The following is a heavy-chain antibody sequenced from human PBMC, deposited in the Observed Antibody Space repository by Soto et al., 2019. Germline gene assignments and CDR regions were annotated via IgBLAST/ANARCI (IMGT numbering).Heavy chain of an antibody. D-gene: IGHD3-10*01. J-gene: IGHJ4*02. V-gene: IGHV3-30-3*01. CDR2: ISYDGSNK. CDR3: AREGGSGSYGVMNY. CDR1: GFTFSSYA. Sequence: QPVGSLRLSCAASGFTFSSYAMHWVRQAPGKGLEWVAVISYDGSNKYYADSVKGRFTISRDNSKNTLYLQMNSLRAEDTAVYYCAREGGSGSYGVMNYWGQGTLVTVSS.